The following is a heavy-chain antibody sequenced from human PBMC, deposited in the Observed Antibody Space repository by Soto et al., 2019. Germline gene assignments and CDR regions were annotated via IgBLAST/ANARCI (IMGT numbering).Heavy chain of an antibody. V-gene: IGHV1-18*01. CDR3: AREYCTSSSCYLPDY. D-gene: IGHD2-2*01. CDR1: GYTFSPYG. J-gene: IGHJ4*02. CDR2: ISPYNGDT. Sequence: QVQLVQSGAEVKEPGASVKVSCQASGYTFSPYGISWVRQAPGQGLEWMGWISPYNGDTYHAQNLQGRVTMTTDTSTSTGYMELRSLRSDDTAIYYCAREYCTSSSCYLPDYWGQGTLLTVSS.